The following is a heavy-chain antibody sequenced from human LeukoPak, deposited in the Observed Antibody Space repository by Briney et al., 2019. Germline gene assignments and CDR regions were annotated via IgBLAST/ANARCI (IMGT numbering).Heavy chain of an antibody. Sequence: ASVKVSCKASGGTFSSYAISWVRQAPGQGLEWMGRIIPILGIANYAQKFQGRVTITADKSTSTAYMELSSLRSEDTAVYYCARESPQLWSNYYYFGMDVWGQGTTVTVSS. CDR2: IIPILGIA. CDR3: ARESPQLWSNYYYFGMDV. CDR1: GGTFSSYA. D-gene: IGHD5-18*01. V-gene: IGHV1-69*04. J-gene: IGHJ6*02.